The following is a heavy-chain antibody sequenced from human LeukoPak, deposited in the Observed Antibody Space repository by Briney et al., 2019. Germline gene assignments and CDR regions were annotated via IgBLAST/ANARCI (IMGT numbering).Heavy chain of an antibody. CDR3: AETGILTGYYHDY. Sequence: GESLEISCKGSGYSFTSYWISWVRQMPGKGLEWMGRIDPSDSYTNYSPSFQGHVTISADKSISTAYLQWSSLKASDTAMYYCAETGILTGYYHDYWGQGTLVTVSS. V-gene: IGHV5-10-1*01. J-gene: IGHJ4*02. CDR1: GYSFTSYW. CDR2: IDPSDSYT. D-gene: IGHD3-9*01.